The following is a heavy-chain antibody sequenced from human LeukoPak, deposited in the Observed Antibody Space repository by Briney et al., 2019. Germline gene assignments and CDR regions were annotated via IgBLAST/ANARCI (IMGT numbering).Heavy chain of an antibody. Sequence: SETLSLTCTVSGASISSYYWSWIRQPAGKGLEWIGRIYTSGSTNYNPSLKSRVTMSVDTSKNQFSLKLSSVTAADTAVYYCARDGPGYSYGTSFDYWGQGTLVTVSS. J-gene: IGHJ4*02. CDR2: IYTSGST. V-gene: IGHV4-4*07. CDR3: ARDGPGYSYGTSFDY. D-gene: IGHD5-18*01. CDR1: GASISSYY.